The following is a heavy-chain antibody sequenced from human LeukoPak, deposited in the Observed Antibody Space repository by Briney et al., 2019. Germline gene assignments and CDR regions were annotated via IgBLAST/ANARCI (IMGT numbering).Heavy chain of an antibody. V-gene: IGHV3-74*01. CDR2: INSDGSST. CDR3: ARGRSSSWYDSCFDY. CDR1: GFTFSSYW. J-gene: IGHJ4*02. Sequence: GGSLRLSCAASGFTFSSYWMHWVRQAPGKGLVWVSRINSDGSSTSYADSVKGRFTISRDNAKNTLYLQMNSLRAEDTAVYYCARGRSSSWYDSCFDYWGQGTLVTVSS. D-gene: IGHD6-13*01.